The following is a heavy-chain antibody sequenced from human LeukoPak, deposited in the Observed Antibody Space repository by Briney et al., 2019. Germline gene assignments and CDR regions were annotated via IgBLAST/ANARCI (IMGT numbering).Heavy chain of an antibody. Sequence: ASVKVSCKASGYIFTVYYMHWVRQAPGQGLEWMGWINPNSGDTNYAQKFQGRVTMTRDTSISTAYMELSRLRSDDTAVYYCARVRYRLAETYIDYWGQGTLVTVSS. J-gene: IGHJ4*02. CDR3: ARVRYRLAETYIDY. D-gene: IGHD3-16*01. CDR2: INPNSGDT. V-gene: IGHV1-2*02. CDR1: GYIFTVYY.